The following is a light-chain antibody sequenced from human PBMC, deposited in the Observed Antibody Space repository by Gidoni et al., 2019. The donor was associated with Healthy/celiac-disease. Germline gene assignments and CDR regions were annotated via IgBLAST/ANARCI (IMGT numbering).Light chain of an antibody. CDR2: GAS. Sequence: EIVMTQSPATLSVSPGERATLSCRASQSVSSNLAWYQQKPGQAPRLLIYGASTRATGIPARFSGSGSGTEFTLTISSLQSEDFAVYYCQQYNNWPWRFGQXTKVEIK. CDR1: QSVSSN. V-gene: IGKV3-15*01. J-gene: IGKJ1*01. CDR3: QQYNNWPWR.